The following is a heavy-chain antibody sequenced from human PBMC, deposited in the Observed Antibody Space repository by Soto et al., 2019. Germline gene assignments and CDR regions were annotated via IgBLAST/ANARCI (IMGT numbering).Heavy chain of an antibody. CDR1: GGTFSSCA. CDR2: IIPIFGTA. CDR3: ARRQLLGLSSHLNWFDP. D-gene: IGHD2-2*01. J-gene: IGHJ5*02. Sequence: SVKVSCKASGGTFSSCAISWVRQAPGQGLEWMGGIIPIFGTANYAQKFQGRVTITADESTSTAYMELSSLRSEDTAVYYCARRQLLGLSSHLNWFDPWGPGTLVTVSS. V-gene: IGHV1-69*13.